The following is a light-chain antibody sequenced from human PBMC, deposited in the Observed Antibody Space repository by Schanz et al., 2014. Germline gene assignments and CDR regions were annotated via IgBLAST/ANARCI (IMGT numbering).Light chain of an antibody. CDR2: DVS. Sequence: QSVLTQPPSASGSPGQSVAISCTGTSSDVGGYNYVSWYQQHPGKAPRLMIFDVSKRPSGVPDRFSGSKSGNTASLTVSGLQAEDEADYYCCSYAASYTWVFGGGTKLTVL. CDR3: CSYAASYTWV. V-gene: IGLV2-8*01. CDR1: SSDVGGYNY. J-gene: IGLJ3*02.